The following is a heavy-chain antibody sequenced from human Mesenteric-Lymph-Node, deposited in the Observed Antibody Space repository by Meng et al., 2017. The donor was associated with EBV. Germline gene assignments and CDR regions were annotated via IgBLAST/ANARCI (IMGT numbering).Heavy chain of an antibody. D-gene: IGHD3-22*01. Sequence: HLKLQGPGFSLWRPLDTLAPTCSVSGGSLASPSYYWVWIRQPPGKGLEWIGSISYSGSTYYNPSLKSRVTISVDTPKNQFSLKLRSVTATDTAVYYCARADYYDTSGNRDFWGQGTLVTVSS. CDR3: ARADYYDTSGNRDF. CDR1: GGSLASPSYY. V-gene: IGHV4-39*01. CDR2: ISYSGST. J-gene: IGHJ4*02.